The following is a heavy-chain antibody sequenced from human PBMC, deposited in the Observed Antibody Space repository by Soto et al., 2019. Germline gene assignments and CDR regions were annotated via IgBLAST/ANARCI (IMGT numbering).Heavy chain of an antibody. V-gene: IGHV4-39*07. CDR1: GGSISSSAHY. J-gene: IGHJ4*02. Sequence: SETLSLTCTISGGSISSSAHYWGWTRQPPGKGLEWIGSIYYSGSTYYNPSLQSRVTISVDTSKNQFSLKLSSVTAADTAVYYCARRYGGILDYWGQGSLVTVSS. CDR2: IYYSGST. CDR3: ARRYGGILDY. D-gene: IGHD4-17*01.